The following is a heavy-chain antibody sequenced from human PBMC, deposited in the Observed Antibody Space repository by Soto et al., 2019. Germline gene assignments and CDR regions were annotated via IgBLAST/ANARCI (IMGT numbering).Heavy chain of an antibody. D-gene: IGHD3-10*01. Sequence: VQVGWQACGYSIQSSDVAGLLQPPVQGLEWMGWINSNSVGKNYEQKFQGRVTITRDTSISTAYMERSRLRCDDTAVYYCSREAMVRPDHGMDIWGQGNMVT. J-gene: IGHJ6*02. CDR3: SREAMVRPDHGMDI. V-gene: IGHV1-2*02. CDR2: INSNSVGK. CDR1: GYSIQSSD.